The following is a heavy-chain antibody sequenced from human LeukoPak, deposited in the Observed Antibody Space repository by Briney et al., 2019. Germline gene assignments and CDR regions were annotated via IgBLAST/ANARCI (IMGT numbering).Heavy chain of an antibody. Sequence: SETLSLTCTVSGGSISSYYWSWIRQPAGKGLEWIGRIYTSGSTNYNPSLKSRVTMSVDTSKNQFSLKLSSVTAADTAVYYCARGGGYDLYYYYYMDVWGKGTTVTVSS. CDR3: ARGGGYDLYYYYYMDV. D-gene: IGHD5-12*01. CDR2: IYTSGST. CDR1: GGSISSYY. V-gene: IGHV4-4*07. J-gene: IGHJ6*03.